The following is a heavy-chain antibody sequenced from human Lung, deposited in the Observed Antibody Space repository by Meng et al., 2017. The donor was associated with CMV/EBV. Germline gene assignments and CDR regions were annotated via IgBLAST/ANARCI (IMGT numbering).Heavy chain of an antibody. Sequence: GGSLRLSCAASGFTFGGYCMNWVRQAPGKGLEWISSISSSSTYIYYADSVKGRFTISRDNAENSLYLEMNSLRPEDTAVYYCVRDLPPYYDFWSGYLDLWGQGALVXVSS. CDR1: GFTFGGYC. CDR2: ISSSSTYI. D-gene: IGHD3-3*01. V-gene: IGHV3-21*01. CDR3: VRDLPPYYDFWSGYLDL. J-gene: IGHJ5*02.